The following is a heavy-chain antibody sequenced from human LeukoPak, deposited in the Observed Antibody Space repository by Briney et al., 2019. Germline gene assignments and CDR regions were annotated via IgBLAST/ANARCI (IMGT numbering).Heavy chain of an antibody. V-gene: IGHV3-30-3*01. CDR2: ISYGGSNK. CDR3: ARDQEGYDFWSGYFNWFDP. Sequence: GGSLRLSCAASGFTFSSYAIRWVRQAPGKGLEWVAVISYGGSNKYYAESVKGRFTISRDNSKNTLYLQMNSLRAEDTAVYYCARDQEGYDFWSGYFNWFDPWGQGTLVTVSS. D-gene: IGHD3-3*01. CDR1: GFTFSSYA. J-gene: IGHJ5*02.